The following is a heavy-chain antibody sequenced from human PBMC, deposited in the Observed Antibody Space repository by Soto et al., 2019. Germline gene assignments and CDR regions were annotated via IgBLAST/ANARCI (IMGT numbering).Heavy chain of an antibody. CDR1: GGSISSGGYS. Sequence: TLSLTCAVSGGSISSGGYSWSWIRQPPGKGLEWIGYIYNSGSTYYNPSLKSRVTISVDTSKNQFSLKLSSVTAADTVVYYCARDYGSSCGFDYWGQGTLVTVSS. CDR2: IYNSGST. D-gene: IGHD6-13*01. J-gene: IGHJ4*02. CDR3: ARDYGSSCGFDY. V-gene: IGHV4-30-2*01.